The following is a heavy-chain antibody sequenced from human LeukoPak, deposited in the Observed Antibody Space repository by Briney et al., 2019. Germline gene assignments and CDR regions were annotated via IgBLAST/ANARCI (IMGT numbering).Heavy chain of an antibody. J-gene: IGHJ4*02. CDR3: ARDPVLDY. V-gene: IGHV4-39*07. CDR1: GGSISSSSYY. CDR2: IYYSGST. Sequence: PSETLSLTCTVSGGSISSSSYYWVWMRQPPGKELEWIGSIYYSGSTYYNPSLKSRVTISVDTSKNQFSLKLSSVTAADTAVYYCARDPVLDYWGQGTLVTVSS.